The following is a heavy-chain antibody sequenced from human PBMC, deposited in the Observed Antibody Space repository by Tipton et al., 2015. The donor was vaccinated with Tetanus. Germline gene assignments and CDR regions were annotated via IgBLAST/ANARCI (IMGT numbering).Heavy chain of an antibody. CDR3: ARGANNYGYYLDY. CDR1: GFSFSDFY. J-gene: IGHJ4*02. Sequence: SLRLSCAASGFSFSDFYMSWIRHTPGKGLEWIAYISGTTRTIYYGDSVKGRFTVSRDNSKKSLYLQMNNLRGDDTAVYYCARGANNYGYYLDYWGQGTLVTVS. V-gene: IGHV3-11*01. D-gene: IGHD5-18*01. CDR2: ISGTTRTI.